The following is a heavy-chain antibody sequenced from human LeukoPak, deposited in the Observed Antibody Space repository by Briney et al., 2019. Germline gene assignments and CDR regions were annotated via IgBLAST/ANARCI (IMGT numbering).Heavy chain of an antibody. V-gene: IGHV4-59*01. CDR1: GGSFSFYY. Sequence: SETLSLTCGVSGGSFSFYYWSWIRQPPGKGLEWIGYIYYSGSTNYNPSLKSRVTISVDTSKNQFSLKLSSVTAADTAVYYCARDRSGYLDYWGQGTLVTVSS. J-gene: IGHJ4*02. CDR2: IYYSGST. CDR3: ARDRSGYLDY. D-gene: IGHD2-15*01.